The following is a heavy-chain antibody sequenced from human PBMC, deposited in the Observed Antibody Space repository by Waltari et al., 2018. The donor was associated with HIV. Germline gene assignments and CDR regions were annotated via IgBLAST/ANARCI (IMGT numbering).Heavy chain of an antibody. D-gene: IGHD1-1*01. CDR1: GFPFNKNA. V-gene: IGHV3-33*01. Sequence: QVQLVESGGGVVQPGTSLRLSCAASGFPFNKNAMHWVRQAQGKGLEWVAVIWYDGRNKYYSDSVKGRFSITRDTSKNTLSLEMNSLRAEDTGIYYCARDRTATSRGNGMDVWGPGTTVIVSS. CDR3: ARDRTATSRGNGMDV. CDR2: IWYDGRNK. J-gene: IGHJ6*02.